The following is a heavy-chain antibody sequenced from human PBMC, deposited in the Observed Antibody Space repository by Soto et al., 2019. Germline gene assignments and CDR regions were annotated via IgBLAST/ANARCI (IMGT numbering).Heavy chain of an antibody. D-gene: IGHD2-15*01. Sequence: GGSLRLSCAASGFTFSSYAMHWVRQAPGKGLEWVAVISYDGSNKYYAGSVKGRFTISRDNSKNTLYLQMNSLRAEDTAVYYCASGYCSGGSCYPDFDYWGQGTLVTVSS. J-gene: IGHJ4*02. V-gene: IGHV3-30-3*01. CDR3: ASGYCSGGSCYPDFDY. CDR1: GFTFSSYA. CDR2: ISYDGSNK.